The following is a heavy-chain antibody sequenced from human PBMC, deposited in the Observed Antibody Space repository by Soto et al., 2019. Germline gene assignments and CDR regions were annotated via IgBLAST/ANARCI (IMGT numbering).Heavy chain of an antibody. D-gene: IGHD6-19*01. CDR2: INAGNGNT. CDR1: GFVSTNHN. CDR3: ASDYGSNWRL. Sequence: QAHLVQSGAEVKMPVDSVQVSCKASGFVSTNHNFHWVRQAPGQSLEWMGRINAGNGNTQYSQNFQGRVTFTSDPSASTAFMELTNLRFEDRAMYYCASDYGSNWRLWGQGTLVSVSS. V-gene: IGHV1-3*01. J-gene: IGHJ4*02.